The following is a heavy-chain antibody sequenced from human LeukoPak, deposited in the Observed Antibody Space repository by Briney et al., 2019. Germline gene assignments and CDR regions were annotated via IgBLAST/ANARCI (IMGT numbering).Heavy chain of an antibody. J-gene: IGHJ4*02. V-gene: IGHV1-69*05. D-gene: IGHD5-24*01. CDR2: TIPIFGTA. Sequence: SVKVSCKASGGTFSSYAISWVRQAPGQGLELMGRTIPIFGTANYAQKFQGRVTITTDESTSTAYMELSSLRSEDTAVYYCARDSEMATGFDYWGQGTLVTVSS. CDR3: ARDSEMATGFDY. CDR1: GGTFSSYA.